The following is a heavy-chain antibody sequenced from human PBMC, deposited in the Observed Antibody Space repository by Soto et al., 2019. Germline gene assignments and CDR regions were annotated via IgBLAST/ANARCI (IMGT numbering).Heavy chain of an antibody. D-gene: IGHD3-9*01. V-gene: IGHV3-64D*06. J-gene: IGHJ4*02. Sequence: PGGSLRLSCSASGFTFSSYAMHWVRQAPGKGLEYVSAISSNGGSTYYADSVKGRFTISRDNSENTLYLQMSSLRAEDTAVYYCVKALRYFDWLPDFDYWGQGTLVTVSS. CDR1: GFTFSSYA. CDR2: ISSNGGST. CDR3: VKALRYFDWLPDFDY.